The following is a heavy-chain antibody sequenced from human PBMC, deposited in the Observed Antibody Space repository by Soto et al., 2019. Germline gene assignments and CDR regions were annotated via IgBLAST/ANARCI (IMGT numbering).Heavy chain of an antibody. Sequence: ASVKVSCKASGYTFTNYGITWVRQAHGQGLEWMGWISAYNGNTHYTRRLQGRVTMTTDTSTSTAYMELRGLRSDDTAVYYCARDIRSGGYYDSSGYYYPKMRLYYYYGMDVWGQGTTVTVSS. CDR1: GYTFTNYG. CDR2: ISAYNGNT. J-gene: IGHJ6*02. D-gene: IGHD3-22*01. V-gene: IGHV1-18*01. CDR3: ARDIRSGGYYDSSGYYYPKMRLYYYYGMDV.